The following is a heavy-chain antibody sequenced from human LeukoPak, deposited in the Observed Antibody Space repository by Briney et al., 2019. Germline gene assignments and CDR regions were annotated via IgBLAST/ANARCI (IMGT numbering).Heavy chain of an antibody. D-gene: IGHD3-10*01. CDR3: ARPDSPSGAFDI. V-gene: IGHV4-39*01. J-gene: IGHJ3*02. Sequence: SETLSPTCTVSGGSISSSSYYWGWIRQPPGKGLEWIGSIYYSGSTYYNPSLKSRVTISVDTSKNQFSLKLSSVTAADTAVYYCARPDSPSGAFDIWGQGTMVTVSS. CDR2: IYYSGST. CDR1: GGSISSSSYY.